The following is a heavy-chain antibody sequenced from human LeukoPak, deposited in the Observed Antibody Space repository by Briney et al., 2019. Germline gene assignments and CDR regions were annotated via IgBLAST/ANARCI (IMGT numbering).Heavy chain of an antibody. CDR2: IIPIFGTA. V-gene: IGHV1-69*05. Sequence: ASVKVSCKASGYTFTSYYMHWVRQAPGQGLEWMGGIIPIFGTANYAQKFQGRVTITTDESTSTAYMELSSLRSEDTAVYYCAEGGYCSSTSCYPLDYWGQGTLVTVSS. J-gene: IGHJ4*02. CDR1: GYTFTSYY. D-gene: IGHD2-2*01. CDR3: AEGGYCSSTSCYPLDY.